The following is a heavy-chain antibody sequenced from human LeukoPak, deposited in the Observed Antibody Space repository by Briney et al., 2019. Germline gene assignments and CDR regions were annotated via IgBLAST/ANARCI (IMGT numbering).Heavy chain of an antibody. V-gene: IGHV3-48*03. CDR1: GFTFSSYE. J-gene: IGHJ4*02. CDR2: ISSSGSTI. CDR3: ARDPEYSSSSVGFDY. Sequence: GSLRLSCAASGFTFSSYEMNWVRQAPGKGLEWVSYISSSGSTIYYADSVKGRLTISRDNAKNSLYPQMNSLRAEDTAVYYCARDPEYSSSSVGFDYWGQGTLVTVSS. D-gene: IGHD6-6*01.